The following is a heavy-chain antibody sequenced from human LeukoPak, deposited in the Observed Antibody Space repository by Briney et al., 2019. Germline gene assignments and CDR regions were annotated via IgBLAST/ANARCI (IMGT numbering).Heavy chain of an antibody. Sequence: SETLSLTCAVYGGSFSGYYWSWIRQPPGKGLEWIGEINHSGSTNYNPSLKSRVTISVDTSKNEFSLKLSSVTAADTAVYYCARHLRLHMDVWGKGTTVTVSS. CDR1: GGSFSGYY. CDR2: INHSGST. D-gene: IGHD3-3*02. J-gene: IGHJ6*03. CDR3: ARHLRLHMDV. V-gene: IGHV4-34*01.